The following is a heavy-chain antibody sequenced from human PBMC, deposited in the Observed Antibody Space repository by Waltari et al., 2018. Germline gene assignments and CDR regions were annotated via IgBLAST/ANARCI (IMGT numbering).Heavy chain of an antibody. J-gene: IGHJ5*02. CDR3: ARDGTRYSSSWYFSPKTSSLPLRLALDP. CDR2: TYYRSKWYN. Sequence: RQSPSRGLEWLGRTYYRSKWYNDYAVSVKSRITINPDTSKNQFSLQLNSVTPEDTAVYYCARDGTRYSSSWYFSPKTSSLPLRLALDPWGQGTLVTVSS. V-gene: IGHV6-1*01. D-gene: IGHD6-13*01.